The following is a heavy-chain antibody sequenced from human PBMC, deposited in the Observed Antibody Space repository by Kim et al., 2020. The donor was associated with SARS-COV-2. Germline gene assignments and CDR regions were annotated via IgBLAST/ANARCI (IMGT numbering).Heavy chain of an antibody. CDR2: IYYSGST. CDR1: GGSISSYY. J-gene: IGHJ3*02. Sequence: SETLSLTCTVSGGSISSYYWSWIRQPPGKGLEWIGYIYYSGSTNYNPSLKSRVTISVDTSKNQFSLKLSSVTAADTAVYYCASGVGATFDAFDIWGQGTMVTVSS. D-gene: IGHD1-26*01. V-gene: IGHV4-59*01. CDR3: ASGVGATFDAFDI.